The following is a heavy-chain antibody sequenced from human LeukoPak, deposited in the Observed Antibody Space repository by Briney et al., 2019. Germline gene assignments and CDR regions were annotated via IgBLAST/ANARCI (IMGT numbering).Heavy chain of an antibody. D-gene: IGHD3-10*01. CDR3: ARDRRAYGSGPKTYYYGMDV. V-gene: IGHV4-59*01. Sequence: SETLSLTCTVSGGSISSYFWTWIRQPPGKGLEWIGHINYSGSSNYNPPLKSRVTISVDTSKNQFSLKLSSVTAADTAVYYCARDRRAYGSGPKTYYYGMDVWGQGTTVTVSS. CDR2: INYSGSS. J-gene: IGHJ6*02. CDR1: GGSISSYF.